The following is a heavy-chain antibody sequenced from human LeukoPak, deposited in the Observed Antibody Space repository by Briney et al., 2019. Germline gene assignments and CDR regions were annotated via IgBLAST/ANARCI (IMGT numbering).Heavy chain of an antibody. Sequence: GGSLRLSCAASGFTFSSYEMNWVRQAPGKGLEWVSYISSSGSTIYHADSVKGRFTISRDNAKNSLYLQMNSLRAEDTAVYYCARVVVVPAAMLDYWGQGTLVTVSS. J-gene: IGHJ4*02. CDR3: ARVVVVPAAMLDY. V-gene: IGHV3-48*03. CDR1: GFTFSSYE. D-gene: IGHD2-2*01. CDR2: ISSSGSTI.